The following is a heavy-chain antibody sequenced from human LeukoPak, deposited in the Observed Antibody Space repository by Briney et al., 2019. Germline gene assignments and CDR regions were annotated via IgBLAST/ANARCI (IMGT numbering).Heavy chain of an antibody. D-gene: IGHD3-16*02. J-gene: IGHJ4*02. CDR3: AKGLGGVIVKDFDY. Sequence: GGSLRLSCAASGFTFDDYAMHWVRQAPGKGLEWVSGISWNSGSIGYADSVKGRFAISRDNAKNSLYLQMNSLRAEDTALYYCAKGLGGVIVKDFDYWGQGTLVTVSS. CDR1: GFTFDDYA. V-gene: IGHV3-9*01. CDR2: ISWNSGSI.